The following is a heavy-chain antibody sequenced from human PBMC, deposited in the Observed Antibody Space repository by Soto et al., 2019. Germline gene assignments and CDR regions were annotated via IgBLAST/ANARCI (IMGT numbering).Heavy chain of an antibody. V-gene: IGHV1-18*01. CDR2: ISAYNGNT. D-gene: IGHD5-18*01. CDR1: GYTFTSYG. CDR3: ARDGVDTATGYYYGMDV. Sequence: QVQLVQSGAEVKKPGASVKVSCKASGYTFTSYGISWVRQAPGQGLEWMGWISAYNGNTNYAQKLKGRVNMNTDTSTSTAYMEVRSLRSDDTAVYYCARDGVDTATGYYYGMDVWGKGTTVTVTS. J-gene: IGHJ6*04.